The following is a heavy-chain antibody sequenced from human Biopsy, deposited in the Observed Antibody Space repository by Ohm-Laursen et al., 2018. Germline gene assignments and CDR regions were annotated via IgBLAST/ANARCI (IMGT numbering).Heavy chain of an antibody. D-gene: IGHD1-1*01. V-gene: IGHV1-69*01. CDR2: INSMFGTA. CDR1: GGTFSSFG. Sequence: SSVKVSCKASGGTFSSFGISWVRQAPGQGLEWMGEINSMFGTANYAQTFQGRVTITADESTSTAYMEVSSLRSEDTAVYYCAKRGVERGRPLAYWGQGTLVTVSS. J-gene: IGHJ4*02. CDR3: AKRGVERGRPLAY.